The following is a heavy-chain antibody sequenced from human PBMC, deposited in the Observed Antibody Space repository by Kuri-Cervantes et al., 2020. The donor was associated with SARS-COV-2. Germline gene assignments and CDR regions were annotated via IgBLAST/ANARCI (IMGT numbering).Heavy chain of an antibody. Sequence: GSLRLSCAVYGGSFSGYCWSWIRQPPGKGLEWIGEINHSGSTNYNPSLKSRVTISVDTSKNQFSLKLSSVTAADTAVYYCARGRRGYSYLAADVWGKGTTVTVSS. J-gene: IGHJ6*04. CDR2: INHSGST. CDR3: ARGRRGYSYLAADV. V-gene: IGHV4-34*01. CDR1: GGSFSGYC. D-gene: IGHD5-18*01.